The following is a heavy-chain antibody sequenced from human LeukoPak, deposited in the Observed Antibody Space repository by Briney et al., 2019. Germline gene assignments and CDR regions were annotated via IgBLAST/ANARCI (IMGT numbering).Heavy chain of an antibody. CDR2: MYYTGST. Sequence: SETLSLTCTVSGGSISSYYWSWIRQPPGKGLEWIGYMYYTGSTNYNPSLKSRVTISIDTSKNQFSLKLASVTAADTAVYYCARGLIIDSWGQGTLVTVSS. CDR1: GGSISSYY. J-gene: IGHJ4*02. CDR3: ARGLIIDS. D-gene: IGHD3-10*01. V-gene: IGHV4-59*01.